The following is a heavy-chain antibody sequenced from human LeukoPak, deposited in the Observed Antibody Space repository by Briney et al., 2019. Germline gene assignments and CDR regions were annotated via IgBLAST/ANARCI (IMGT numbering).Heavy chain of an antibody. J-gene: IGHJ4*02. CDR1: GFTFSSYA. Sequence: GGSLRLSCAASGFTFSSYATHWVRQAPGKGLEWVAVISYDGSNKYYADSVKGRFTISRDNSKNTLYLQMNSLRAEDTAVYYCAGSSSWYRGYFDYWGQGTLVTVSS. V-gene: IGHV3-30*04. D-gene: IGHD6-13*01. CDR2: ISYDGSNK. CDR3: AGSSSWYRGYFDY.